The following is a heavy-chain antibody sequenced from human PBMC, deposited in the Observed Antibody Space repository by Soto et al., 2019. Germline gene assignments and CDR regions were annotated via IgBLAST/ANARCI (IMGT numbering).Heavy chain of an antibody. CDR1: GGSISSSTYY. CDR3: ESLSYEQLW. CDR2: IFYSGST. D-gene: IGHD1-1*01. Sequence: QLQLQESGPGLVKPSETLSLTCTVSGGSISSSTYYWGWIRQSPGKGLEWIGSIFYSGSTYFNPSFKSRVTISVDTSKNQFSLKLSSVTVADTAIYYCESLSYEQLWWGQGTLVTVSS. V-gene: IGHV4-39*01. J-gene: IGHJ4*02.